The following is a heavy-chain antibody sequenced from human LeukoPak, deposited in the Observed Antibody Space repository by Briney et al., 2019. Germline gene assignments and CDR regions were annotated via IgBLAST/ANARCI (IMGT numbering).Heavy chain of an antibody. D-gene: IGHD6-13*01. V-gene: IGHV4-61*02. Sequence: PSETLSLTCTVSGGSISSGSYYWSWIRQPAGKGLEWIGRIYTSGSTNYNPSLKSRVTMSVDTSKNQFSLKLSSVTAADTAVYYCARSQQLIRTFDCWGQGTPVTVSS. CDR2: IYTSGST. CDR3: ARSQQLIRTFDC. CDR1: GGSISSGSYY. J-gene: IGHJ4*02.